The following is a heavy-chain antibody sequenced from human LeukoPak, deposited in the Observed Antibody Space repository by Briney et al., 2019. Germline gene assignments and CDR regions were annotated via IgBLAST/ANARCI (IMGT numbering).Heavy chain of an antibody. D-gene: IGHD5-18*01. Sequence: SETLSLTCTVSGGSISSSSYYWGWIRQPPGKGLEWIGSIYYSGSTYYNPSLKSRVTISVDTSKNQFSLKLSSVTAADTAVYYCARQLWLFGYFDDWGQGTLVTVSS. J-gene: IGHJ4*02. CDR2: IYYSGST. CDR1: GGSISSSSYY. V-gene: IGHV4-39*01. CDR3: ARQLWLFGYFDD.